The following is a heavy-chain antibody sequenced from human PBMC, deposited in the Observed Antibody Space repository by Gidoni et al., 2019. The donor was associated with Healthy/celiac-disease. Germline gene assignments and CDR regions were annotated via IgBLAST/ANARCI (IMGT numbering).Heavy chain of an antibody. J-gene: IGHJ4*02. V-gene: IGHV3-15*01. CDR2: IKSKTDGGTK. Sequence: EVQLVESGGGLVKRGGPLRLSCAAAGFTFSNAGMLWVRPAPGKGVEWVGRIKSKTDGGTKDYAAPVKGNFTISRDDSKNTLYLQMNSLKTEDTAVYYCTTGSEWIQLWGFDYWGQGTLVTVSS. CDR3: TTGSEWIQLWGFDY. D-gene: IGHD5-18*01. CDR1: GFTFSNAG.